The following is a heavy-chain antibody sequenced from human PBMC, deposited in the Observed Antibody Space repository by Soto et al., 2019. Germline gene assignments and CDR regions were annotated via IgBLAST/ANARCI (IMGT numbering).Heavy chain of an antibody. CDR1: GGSTSSGGYY. V-gene: IGHV4-31*03. D-gene: IGHD5-18*01. CDR3: ARATSGYSHGKRRYYFDY. CDR2: IYYSGST. J-gene: IGHJ4*02. Sequence: SETLSLTCTVSGGSTSSGGYYWSWIRQHPGKGLEWIGYIYYSGSTYYNPSLKSRVTISVDTSKNQFSLKLSSVTAADTAVYYCARATSGYSHGKRRYYFDYWGQGTLVTVSS.